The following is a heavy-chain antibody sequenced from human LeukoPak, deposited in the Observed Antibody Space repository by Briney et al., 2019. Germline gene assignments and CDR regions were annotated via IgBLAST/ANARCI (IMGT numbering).Heavy chain of an antibody. CDR2: IIPIFGTA. CDR1: GGTFSSYA. V-gene: IGHV1-69*13. D-gene: IGHD3-10*01. CDR3: GYGSGSYYNEAGGYYYYGMDV. Sequence: GASVKVSCKASGGTFSSYAISWVRQAPGQGLEWMGGIIPIFGTANYAQKFQGRVTITADESTSTAYMELSSLRSEDTAVYYCGYGSGSYYNEAGGYYYYGMDVWGQGTTVTVSS. J-gene: IGHJ6*02.